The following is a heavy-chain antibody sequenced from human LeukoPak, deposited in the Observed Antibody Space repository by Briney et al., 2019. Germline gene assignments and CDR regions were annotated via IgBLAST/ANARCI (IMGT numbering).Heavy chain of an antibody. CDR1: GGSISSYY. CDR3: ASRGYSYGTLYYFDY. V-gene: IGHV4-4*07. J-gene: IGHJ4*02. Sequence: SETLSLTCTVSGGSISSYYWSWIRQPAGKGLEWIGRIYTSGGTNYNPSLKSRVTMSVDTSKNQFSLKLSSVTAADTAVYYCASRGYSYGTLYYFDYWGQGTLVTVSS. D-gene: IGHD5-18*01. CDR2: IYTSGGT.